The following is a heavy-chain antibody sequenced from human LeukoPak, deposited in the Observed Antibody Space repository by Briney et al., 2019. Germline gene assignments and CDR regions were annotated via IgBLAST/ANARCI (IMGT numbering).Heavy chain of an antibody. CDR3: AKGPLRGTAAAIDY. Sequence: PGGSLRLSCAASGFIFSDYAIHWVRQAPGKGLEWVGVVRNDGGDKYYADSVKGRFTVSRDNSKSTLYLQMSSLRPEDTAVYYCAKGPLRGTAAAIDYWGQGTLVTVSS. CDR1: GFIFSDYA. D-gene: IGHD2-2*01. J-gene: IGHJ4*02. CDR2: VRNDGGDK. V-gene: IGHV3-30-3*01.